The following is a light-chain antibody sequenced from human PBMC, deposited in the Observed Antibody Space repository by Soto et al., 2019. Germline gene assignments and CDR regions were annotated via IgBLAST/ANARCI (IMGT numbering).Light chain of an antibody. Sequence: EIVLTQSPGTLSLSPGERATLSCRASQSVSGTYLTWYQQKPGQAPRRLIYGASIRATGIPDRFSGSGSGTDFTLPISRLEPEDFAVYYCHYYGSSPRVTFGGGTKVEIK. V-gene: IGKV3-20*01. CDR2: GAS. J-gene: IGKJ4*01. CDR1: QSVSGTY. CDR3: HYYGSSPRVT.